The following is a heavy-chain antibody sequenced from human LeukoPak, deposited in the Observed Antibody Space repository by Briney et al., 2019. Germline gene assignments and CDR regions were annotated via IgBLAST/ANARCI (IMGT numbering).Heavy chain of an antibody. J-gene: IGHJ4*02. D-gene: IGHD5-18*01. Sequence: SQTLSLTCTASGGSLSNGGYYWNWIRQHPGKGLEWIGYIYYSGNTYYNPSLKSRVTISVDTSKNQFSLKLSSVTAADTAVYYCAKGYNYGPFDYWGQGTLVTVSS. V-gene: IGHV4-31*03. CDR2: IYYSGNT. CDR1: GGSLSNGGYY. CDR3: AKGYNYGPFDY.